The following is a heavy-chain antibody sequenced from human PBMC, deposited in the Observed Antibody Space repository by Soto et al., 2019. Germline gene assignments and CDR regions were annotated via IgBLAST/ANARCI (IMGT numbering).Heavy chain of an antibody. CDR1: GFTFSDYA. CDR3: VKDHPALEY. CDR2: IRSGGDRI. Sequence: EVQLVESGGVLVQPGGSLRLTCSASGFTFSDYAMHWVRQTPGKGLEYVSVIRSGGDRIYYADSVKGRFAISRDNSKNPLFLQMNSLRPDDTAMYYCVKDHPALEYWGHGTLVTVSS. V-gene: IGHV3-64D*06. J-gene: IGHJ4*01.